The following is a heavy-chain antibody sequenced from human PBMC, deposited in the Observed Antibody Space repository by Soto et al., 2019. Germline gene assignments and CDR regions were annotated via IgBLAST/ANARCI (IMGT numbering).Heavy chain of an antibody. Sequence: SGTLSLTCTVSIASLSNYYWTWIRQPAGKGLEWIGRILTTGSTNYNPSLRSRVSMSVDTSNNTFSLSLTSMAAADTGVYYCARGSAVAGTRLSYWGQGTLVTVSS. J-gene: IGHJ4*02. CDR3: ARGSAVAGTRLSY. CDR2: ILTTGST. V-gene: IGHV4-4*07. CDR1: IASLSNYY. D-gene: IGHD6-19*01.